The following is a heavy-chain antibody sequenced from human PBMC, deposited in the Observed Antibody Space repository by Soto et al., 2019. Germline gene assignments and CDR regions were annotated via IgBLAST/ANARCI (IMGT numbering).Heavy chain of an antibody. CDR2: IYYSGRT. D-gene: IGHD3-16*01. CDR3: ARGVLH. V-gene: IGHV4-31*03. CDR1: GGSISSGGYY. Sequence: QVQLQESGPGLVKPSQTLSLTCTVSGGSISSGGYYWSWIRQHPGRGLEWIGSIYYSGRTYYNPSLKRRVATAVQTSNNQFSLKLSSVTVAQTAVYYCARGVLHWGQGTLVTVSS. J-gene: IGHJ4*02.